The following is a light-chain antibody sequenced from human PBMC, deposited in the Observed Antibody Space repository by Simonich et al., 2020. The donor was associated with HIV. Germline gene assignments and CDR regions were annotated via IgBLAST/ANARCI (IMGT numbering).Light chain of an antibody. CDR1: QSLLHSRGCHY. CDR2: LGS. CDR3: MQPLQTVT. Sequence: DIVMTQSPLSLPVTPGEPASIPCRSTQSLLHSRGCHYLHWYMKKPGQSPQLLRYLGSNRASGVPERFSGCGSGTDFTLKINRVEAEDVGIYYCMQPLQTVTFGGGTKVEIK. J-gene: IGKJ4*01. V-gene: IGKV2-28*01.